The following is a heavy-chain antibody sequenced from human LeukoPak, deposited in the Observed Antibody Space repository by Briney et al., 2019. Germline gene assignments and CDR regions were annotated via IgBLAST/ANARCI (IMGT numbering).Heavy chain of an antibody. D-gene: IGHD2-15*01. CDR3: ATDDCSGGSCYPN. J-gene: IGHJ4*02. Sequence: KPGGSLRLSCAASGFTFSDYHMSWIRQAPGKGLEWVSYISSSGSTIYYADSVKGRFTVSRDNAKNSMFLQLNSLRAEDTAVYYCATDDCSGGSCYPNWGQGTLVTVSS. CDR1: GFTFSDYH. CDR2: ISSSGSTI. V-gene: IGHV3-11*04.